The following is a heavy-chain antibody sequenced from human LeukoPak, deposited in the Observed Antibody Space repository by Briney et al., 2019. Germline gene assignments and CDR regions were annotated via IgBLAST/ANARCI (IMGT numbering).Heavy chain of an antibody. V-gene: IGHV4-59*01. J-gene: IGHJ4*02. Sequence: SETLSLTCAVYGGSFSSYYWSWLRQPPGKGLEWIGYIYYSGSTNYNPSLKSRVTISVDTSKNQFSLKLSSVTAADTAVYYCARVPYDSSGWSFDYWGQGTLVTVSS. CDR3: ARVPYDSSGWSFDY. D-gene: IGHD3-22*01. CDR2: IYYSGST. CDR1: GGSFSSYY.